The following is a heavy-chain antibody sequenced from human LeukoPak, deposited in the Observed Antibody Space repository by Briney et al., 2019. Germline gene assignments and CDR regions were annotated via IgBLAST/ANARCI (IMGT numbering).Heavy chain of an antibody. CDR3: ARDGLHTAHFDY. V-gene: IGHV3-48*02. J-gene: IGHJ4*02. CDR1: GFTFSTYT. Sequence: GGSLRLSCAASGFTFSTYTMNWVRQAPGKGLEWVSTVSDSSDVHYSDSVRGRFTISRDNARNSLYLLMNSLRDEDTAVYYCARDGLHTAHFDYWGQGTLVTVSS. CDR2: VSDSSDV. D-gene: IGHD5-18*01.